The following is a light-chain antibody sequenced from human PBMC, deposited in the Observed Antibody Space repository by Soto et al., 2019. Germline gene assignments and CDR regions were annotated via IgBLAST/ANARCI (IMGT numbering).Light chain of an antibody. J-gene: IGLJ2*01. CDR1: SGSIASNY. CDR2: EDN. V-gene: IGLV6-57*04. CDR3: QSYDSSIVV. Sequence: NFMLTQPHSVSGSPGKTVTISCTRSSGSIASNYVQWYQQRPGSAPTTVIYEDNQRPSGVPDRFSGSIDSSSNSASLTISGLKTEDEADYYCQSYDSSIVVFGGGTQLTVL.